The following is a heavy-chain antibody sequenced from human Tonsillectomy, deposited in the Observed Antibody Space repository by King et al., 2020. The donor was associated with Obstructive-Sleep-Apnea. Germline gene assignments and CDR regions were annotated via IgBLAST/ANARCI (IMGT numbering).Heavy chain of an antibody. D-gene: IGHD3-22*01. V-gene: IGHV4-39*07. CDR2: TYYTGTT. Sequence: QLQESGPGLVKPSETLSLTCTVSGGSIGSNSYYWGWIRQPPGKGLEWIVNTYYTGTTYYNPSLKGRVTISVDTSKNQFSLILTSVTAADTAVYYCASESLYYYDSSGYYYRTPDYWGQGTLVTVSS. J-gene: IGHJ4*02. CDR3: ASESLYYYDSSGYYYRTPDY. CDR1: GGSIGSNSYY.